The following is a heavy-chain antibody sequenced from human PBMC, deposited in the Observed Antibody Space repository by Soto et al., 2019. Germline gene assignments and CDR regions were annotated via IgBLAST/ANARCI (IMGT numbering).Heavy chain of an antibody. CDR2: IYYSGST. Sequence: SETLSLTCTVSGGSISSSSYYWGWIRQPPGKGLEWIGSIYYSGSTYYNPSLKSRVTISVDTSKNQFSLKLSSVTAADTAVYYCARHEMFYYDSTMGLYNWFDPWGQGTLVTVSS. D-gene: IGHD3-22*01. CDR3: ARHEMFYYDSTMGLYNWFDP. V-gene: IGHV4-39*01. CDR1: GGSISSSSYY. J-gene: IGHJ5*02.